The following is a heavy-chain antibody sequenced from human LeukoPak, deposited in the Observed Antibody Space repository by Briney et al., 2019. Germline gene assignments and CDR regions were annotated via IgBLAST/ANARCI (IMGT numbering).Heavy chain of an antibody. CDR2: INHSGST. J-gene: IGHJ4*02. CDR1: GGSFSGYY. V-gene: IGHV4-34*01. CDR3: ARVTPGIAARPFDY. Sequence: SETLSLTCAVYGGSFSGYYWSWIRQPPGKGLEWIGEINHSGSTNYNPSLKSRVTISVDTSKNQFSPKLSSVTAADTAVYYCARVTPGIAARPFDYWGQGTLVTVSS. D-gene: IGHD6-6*01.